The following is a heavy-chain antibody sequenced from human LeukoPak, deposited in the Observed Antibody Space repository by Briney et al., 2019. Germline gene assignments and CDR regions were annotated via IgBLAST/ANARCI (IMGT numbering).Heavy chain of an antibody. CDR1: GFTFNNYI. V-gene: IGHV3-21*04. J-gene: IGHJ4*02. D-gene: IGHD3-10*01. Sequence: GGSLRLSCAASGFTFNNYIMNWVRQAPGKGLEWVSSISSSSDYIYYADSVKGRFTISRDNAKNSLYLQMNSLRAEDTTLYYCAKDFNPIWFGELYFDYWGQGTLVTVSS. CDR2: ISSSSDYI. CDR3: AKDFNPIWFGELYFDY.